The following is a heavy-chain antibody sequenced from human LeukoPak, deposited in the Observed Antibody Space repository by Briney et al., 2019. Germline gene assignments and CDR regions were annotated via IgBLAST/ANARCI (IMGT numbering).Heavy chain of an antibody. Sequence: GGSLRLSCAASGFTFNSFAINWVRQAPGKGLEWVSSISGSDGSSRYADFVKGRFTISRDNSKNTLHLQMNSLRAEDTAVYYCAKSLGVGGYTRYKGFDQWGQGTLVTVSS. CDR3: AKSLGVGGYTRYKGFDQ. CDR1: GFTFNSFA. V-gene: IGHV3-23*01. CDR2: ISGSDGSS. J-gene: IGHJ4*02. D-gene: IGHD3-16*02.